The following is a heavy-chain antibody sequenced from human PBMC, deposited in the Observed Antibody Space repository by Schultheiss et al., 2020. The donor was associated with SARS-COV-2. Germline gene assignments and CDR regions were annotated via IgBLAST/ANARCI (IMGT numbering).Heavy chain of an antibody. J-gene: IGHJ4*02. CDR2: ISSSSSYI. D-gene: IGHD1-1*01. CDR1: GFTFSSYS. Sequence: GGSLRLSCAASGFTFSSYSMNWVRQAPGKGLEWVSSISSSSSYIYYADSVKGRFTISRDNAKNLLYLQMNSLRAEDTALYYCAKDRRNDGSFIDYWGQGTLVTVSS. V-gene: IGHV3-21*04. CDR3: AKDRRNDGSFIDY.